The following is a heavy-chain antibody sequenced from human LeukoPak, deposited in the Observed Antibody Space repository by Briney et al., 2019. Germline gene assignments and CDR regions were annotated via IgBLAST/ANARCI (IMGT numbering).Heavy chain of an antibody. Sequence: SVKVSCKASGGTFSSYTISWVRQAPGQGLEWMGRIIPILGIANYAQKFRGRVTITADKSTSTAYMELSSLRSEDTAVYYCARDLLRNSLCYWGQGTLVTVSS. J-gene: IGHJ4*02. CDR3: ARDLLRNSLCY. D-gene: IGHD4-23*01. CDR2: IIPILGIA. V-gene: IGHV1-69*04. CDR1: GGTFSSYT.